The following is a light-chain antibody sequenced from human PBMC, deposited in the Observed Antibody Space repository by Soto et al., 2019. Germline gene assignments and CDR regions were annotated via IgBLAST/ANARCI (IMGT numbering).Light chain of an antibody. Sequence: IVLTQSPGTLSLSPGERTTLSCRASQSISRYLAWYQQKPGQGPRLLIYGASSRATGTPDRFSGSGSGTDGTLTINRLETEDGAVYYCQQYDYWPRTFGQGTKVDNK. J-gene: IGKJ1*01. CDR2: GAS. CDR3: QQYDYWPRT. CDR1: QSISRY. V-gene: IGKV3-20*01.